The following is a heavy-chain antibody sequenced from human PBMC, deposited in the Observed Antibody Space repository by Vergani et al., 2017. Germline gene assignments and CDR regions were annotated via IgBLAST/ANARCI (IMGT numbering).Heavy chain of an antibody. CDR1: GGSSGGYY. V-gene: IGHV4-34*01. D-gene: IGHD3-10*01. Sequence: QVQLQQWGAGLLKPSETLSLTCAVYGGSSGGYYWSWIRQPQGKGLEWIGEINHSGSTNYNPSLKSPVTISVDTSKNQYSLKLSSVTAADTAVYSCARVVLRITMVRGAMKFDPWGQGTLVTVSS. J-gene: IGHJ5*02. CDR2: INHSGST. CDR3: ARVVLRITMVRGAMKFDP.